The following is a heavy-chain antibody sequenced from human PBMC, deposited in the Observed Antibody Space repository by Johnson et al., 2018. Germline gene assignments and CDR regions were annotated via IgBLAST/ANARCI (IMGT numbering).Heavy chain of an antibody. Sequence: QVQLQESGGGVVQXGRSXRLXCAASGFTFSSYGMHWVRQAPGKGLEWGAVISYDGSNKYYADSWKGRVTISIDNSTNALSLHMNSLRAEDTAVYYCARDLEPMVRGGISFPWPMDVWGQGTTVTVSS. J-gene: IGHJ6*02. V-gene: IGHV3-30*03. D-gene: IGHD3-10*01. CDR3: ARDLEPMVRGGISFPWPMDV. CDR1: GFTFSSYG. CDR2: ISYDGSNK.